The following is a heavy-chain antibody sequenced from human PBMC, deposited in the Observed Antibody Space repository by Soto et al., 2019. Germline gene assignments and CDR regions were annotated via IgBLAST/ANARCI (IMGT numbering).Heavy chain of an antibody. CDR3: ARVMAVQAFDI. D-gene: IGHD4-17*01. V-gene: IGHV1-3*01. J-gene: IGHJ3*02. CDR2: INAGTGQV. CDR1: GYIFTRYG. Sequence: ASVKVSCKASGYIFTRYGIHWVRQAPGQGLEWVGWINAGTGQVKYSRKFQGRVSITRDTSASTAYMELSSLKSEDTAVYYCARVMAVQAFDIWGQGTKVTVSS.